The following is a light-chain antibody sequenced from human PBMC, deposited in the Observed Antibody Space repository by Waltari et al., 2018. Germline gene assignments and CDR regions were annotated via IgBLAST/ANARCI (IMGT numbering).Light chain of an antibody. Sequence: QLVLTQSPSASASLGASVKLTCTLSSGHSSNVIAWLQQRPEKGPRYLMKVNSDGSHNKGDEIPDRFSGPSSGAERYLTISSLQSEDEGDYYCQTGGHGTWVFGGGTKLTVL. CDR2: VNSDGSH. CDR3: QTGGHGTWV. J-gene: IGLJ3*02. V-gene: IGLV4-69*01. CDR1: SGHSSNV.